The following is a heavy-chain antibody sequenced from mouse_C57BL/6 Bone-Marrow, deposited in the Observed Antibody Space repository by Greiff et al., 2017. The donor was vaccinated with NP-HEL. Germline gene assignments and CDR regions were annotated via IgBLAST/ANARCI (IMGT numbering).Heavy chain of an antibody. D-gene: IGHD1-1*01. Sequence: EVKVVESGGGLVQPGESLKLSCESNEYEFPSHDMSWVRKTPEKRLELVAAINSDGGSTYYPDTMERRFIISRDNTKKTLYLQMSSLRSEDTALYYCARKGPYGSSSWYFDVWGTGTTVTVSS. J-gene: IGHJ1*03. V-gene: IGHV5-2*01. CDR3: ARKGPYGSSSWYFDV. CDR2: INSDGGST. CDR1: EYEFPSHD.